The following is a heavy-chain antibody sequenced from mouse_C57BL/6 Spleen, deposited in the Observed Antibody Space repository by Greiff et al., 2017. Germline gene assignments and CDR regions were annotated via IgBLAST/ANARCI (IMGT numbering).Heavy chain of an antibody. V-gene: IGHV1-18*01. CDR2: INPNNGGT. CDR1: GYTFTDYN. CDR3: ARGDYYGSSQYYFDY. J-gene: IGHJ2*01. Sequence: VQLQQSGPELVKPGASVKIPCKASGYTFTDYNMDWVKQSHGKSLEWIGDINPNNGGTIYNQKFKGKATLTVDKSSSTAYMELRSLTSEDTAVYYCARGDYYGSSQYYFDYWGQGTTLTVSS. D-gene: IGHD1-1*01.